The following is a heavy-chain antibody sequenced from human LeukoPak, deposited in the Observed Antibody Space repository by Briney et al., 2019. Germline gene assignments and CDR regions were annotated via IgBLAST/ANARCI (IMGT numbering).Heavy chain of an antibody. CDR3: ARDGPRIAALGEDFDY. V-gene: IGHV1-46*01. Sequence: GASVKVSCKASGYTFTSYYMHWVRQSPGQGLEWMGIINPSGGSTSYAQKFQGRVTMTRDTSTSTVYMELSSLRSEDTAVYYCARDGPRIAALGEDFDYSGQGTLVTVSS. D-gene: IGHD6-6*01. CDR2: INPSGGST. CDR1: GYTFTSYY. J-gene: IGHJ4*02.